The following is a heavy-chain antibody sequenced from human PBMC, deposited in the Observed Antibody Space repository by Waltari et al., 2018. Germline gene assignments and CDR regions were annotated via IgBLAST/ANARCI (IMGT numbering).Heavy chain of an antibody. Sequence: EVQLVESGGGLVKPEGSLRLSCAASGFTFNDAWMNWVSRAPGKGLEWVGRIKSKISGATIDYATPVKGRFTISRDDSKSTLYLQMNSLKAEDTAVYYCAKRHGYYGSGSYCDYWGQGTLVTVSS. J-gene: IGHJ4*02. CDR3: AKRHGYYGSGSYCDY. V-gene: IGHV3-15*07. D-gene: IGHD3-10*01. CDR1: GFTFNDAW. CDR2: IKSKISGATI.